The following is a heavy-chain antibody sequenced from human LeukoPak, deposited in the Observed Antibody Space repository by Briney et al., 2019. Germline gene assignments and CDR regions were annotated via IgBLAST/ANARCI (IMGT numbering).Heavy chain of an antibody. CDR1: GFTFSSYG. V-gene: IGHV3-30*02. D-gene: IGHD3-16*02. Sequence: PGRSLRLSCAASGFTFSSYGMHWVRQAPGKGLEWVAFIRYDGSNKYYADSVKGRFTISRDNSKNTLYLQMNSLRAEDTAVYYCAKDLATFGGVIGYFDYWGQGTLVTVSS. J-gene: IGHJ4*02. CDR3: AKDLATFGGVIGYFDY. CDR2: IRYDGSNK.